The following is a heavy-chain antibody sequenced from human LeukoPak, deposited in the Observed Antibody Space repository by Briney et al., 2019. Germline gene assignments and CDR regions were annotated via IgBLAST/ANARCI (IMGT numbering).Heavy chain of an antibody. Sequence: WASVKVSCKASGYTFTSYGISWVRQAPGQGLEWMGWISAYNGNTNYAQKLQGRVTMTTDTSTSTAYMELRSLRSEDTAVYYCARGGTGVRFLEWYDAFGIWGQGTMVTVSS. CDR3: ARGGTGVRFLEWYDAFGI. CDR1: GYTFTSYG. CDR2: ISAYNGNT. D-gene: IGHD3-3*01. J-gene: IGHJ3*02. V-gene: IGHV1-18*01.